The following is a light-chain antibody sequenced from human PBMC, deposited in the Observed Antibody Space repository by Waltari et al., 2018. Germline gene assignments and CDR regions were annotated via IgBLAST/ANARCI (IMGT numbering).Light chain of an antibody. Sequence: DIVSTQSPDSLAVSLGERATIDCWSSQSLFFGASGKNYLAWYQQKPGQPPKVLIYWASTREAGVPERISGSGSGAHFTLTVDSLQAEDVAVYYCQQYSSSPITFGQGTRLEI. V-gene: IGKV4-1*01. CDR2: WAS. CDR3: QQYSSSPIT. J-gene: IGKJ5*01. CDR1: QSLFFGASGKNY.